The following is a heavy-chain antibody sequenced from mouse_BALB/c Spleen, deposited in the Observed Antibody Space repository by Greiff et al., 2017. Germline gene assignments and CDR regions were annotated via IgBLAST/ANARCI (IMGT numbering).Heavy chain of an antibody. CDR3: ARFTRRDYYAMDY. Sequence: VQLQQSGAELVRPGSSVKISCKASGYAFTSYWMNWVKQRPGQGLEWIGQIYPGDGDTNYNGKFKGKATLTADKSSSTAYMQLSSLTSEDSAVYYCARFTRRDYYAMDYWGQGTSVTVSS. J-gene: IGHJ4*01. CDR1: GYAFTSYW. CDR2: IYPGDGDT. V-gene: IGHV1-80*01. D-gene: IGHD1-1*01.